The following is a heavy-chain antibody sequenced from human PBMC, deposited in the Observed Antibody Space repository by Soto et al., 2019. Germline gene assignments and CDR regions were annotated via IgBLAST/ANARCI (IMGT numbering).Heavy chain of an antibody. J-gene: IGHJ4*02. Sequence: EVQLVESGGGLVQPGGSLRLSCAASGFTFSSYWMSWVRQAPGKGLEWVANINQDGSEKYYVDSVKGRFTISRDNAKNSLYLQMNSMRAEDTAVYYCARGGGYLHFDYWGQGTLVTVSS. CDR1: GFTFSSYW. CDR3: ARGGGYLHFDY. D-gene: IGHD3-22*01. V-gene: IGHV3-7*01. CDR2: INQDGSEK.